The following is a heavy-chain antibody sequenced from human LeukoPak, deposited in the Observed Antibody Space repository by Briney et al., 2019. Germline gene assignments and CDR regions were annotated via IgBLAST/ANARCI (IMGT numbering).Heavy chain of an antibody. CDR2: ISSSGSTI. D-gene: IGHD3-10*01. J-gene: IGHJ4*02. CDR3: ARERRGYFDY. Sequence: QPGGSLRLSCAASGFTFSSYEMNWVRQAPGKGLEWVSYISSSGSTIYYADSVKGRFTISSDNAKNSLYLQMNSLRAEDTAVYYCARERRGYFDYWGQGTLVTVSS. V-gene: IGHV3-48*03. CDR1: GFTFSSYE.